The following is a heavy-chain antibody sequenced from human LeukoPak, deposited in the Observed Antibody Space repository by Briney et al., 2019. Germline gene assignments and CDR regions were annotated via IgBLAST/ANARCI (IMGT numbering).Heavy chain of an antibody. V-gene: IGHV4-59*01. D-gene: IGHD2-15*01. CDR1: GGSISSYY. CDR2: IYYKGST. J-gene: IGHJ6*03. CDR3: ARSVEGYCSGGSCYSYYYYMDV. Sequence: SETLSLTCTVSGGSISSYYWSWIRQPPGKVLEWIGYIYYKGSTNYNPSRKSRVTISVETYKNQFSLKLSSVTAAATAVYYCARSVEGYCSGGSCYSYYYYMDVWGKGTTVTVSS.